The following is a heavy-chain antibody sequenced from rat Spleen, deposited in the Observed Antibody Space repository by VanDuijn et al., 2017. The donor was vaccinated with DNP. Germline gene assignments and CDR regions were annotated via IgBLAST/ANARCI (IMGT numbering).Heavy chain of an antibody. J-gene: IGHJ2*01. CDR1: GFTFSDYN. Sequence: EVQLVESGGGLVQPGRSLKLSCAASGFTFSDYNMAWVRQAPKKGLEWVATISYDGTSTYYRDSVKGRFTISRDTAKSTLYLQMDSLRSEDTATYYCATWDLDYWGQGVMVTVSS. CDR3: ATWDLDY. D-gene: IGHD4-6*01. CDR2: ISYDGTST. V-gene: IGHV5-7*01.